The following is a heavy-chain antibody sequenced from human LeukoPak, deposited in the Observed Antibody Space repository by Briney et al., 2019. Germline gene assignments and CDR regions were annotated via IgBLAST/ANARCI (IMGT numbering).Heavy chain of an antibody. Sequence: PSETLSLTCAVYGGSSSGYYWSWIRQPPGKGLEWIGEINHSGSTNYNPSLKSRVTISVDTSKNQFSLKLSSVTAADTAVYYCARGELTFDYWGQGTLVTVSS. J-gene: IGHJ4*02. CDR2: INHSGST. D-gene: IGHD1-26*01. V-gene: IGHV4-34*01. CDR1: GGSSSGYY. CDR3: ARGELTFDY.